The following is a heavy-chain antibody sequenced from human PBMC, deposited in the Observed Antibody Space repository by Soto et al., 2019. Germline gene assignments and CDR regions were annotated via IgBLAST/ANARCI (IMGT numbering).Heavy chain of an antibody. Sequence: GGSLRLSCAASGFTFSSYAMSWVRQAPGKGLEWVSAISGSGGSTYYADSVKGRFTISRDNSKNTLYLQMNSLRAEDTAVYYCAKATLSPREENCSGGSCYSLRDYWGQGTLVTVSS. V-gene: IGHV3-23*01. CDR3: AKATLSPREENCSGGSCYSLRDY. CDR2: ISGSGGST. J-gene: IGHJ4*02. CDR1: GFTFSSYA. D-gene: IGHD2-15*01.